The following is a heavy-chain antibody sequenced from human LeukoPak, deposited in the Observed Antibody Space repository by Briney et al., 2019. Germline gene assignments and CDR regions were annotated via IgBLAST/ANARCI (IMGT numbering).Heavy chain of an antibody. CDR2: ISSSGNTI. J-gene: IGHJ3*02. Sequence: GGSLRLSCAASGFTFSSYEMNWVRQAPGKGLEWGSYISSSGNTIYDADSVKGRFTIPRDNAKNSLYLQMNSLRAEDTAVYYCARDRNYDGAFDMWGQGTMVTVSS. CDR3: ARDRNYDGAFDM. D-gene: IGHD3-3*01. V-gene: IGHV3-48*03. CDR1: GFTFSSYE.